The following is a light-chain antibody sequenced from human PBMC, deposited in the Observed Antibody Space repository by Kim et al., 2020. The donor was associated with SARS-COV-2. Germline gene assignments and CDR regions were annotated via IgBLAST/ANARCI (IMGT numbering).Light chain of an antibody. CDR1: QSIGSE. V-gene: IGKV3-15*01. J-gene: IGKJ2*01. CDR2: GAT. Sequence: VSPGETATLSCRSSQSIGSELAWYQQKPGRPPRLLVYGATTRTTDIPARFSGSGSGTEFTLTISSLQSGDFAVYYCQQYRDWPRYTFGQGTKLEIK. CDR3: QQYRDWPRYT.